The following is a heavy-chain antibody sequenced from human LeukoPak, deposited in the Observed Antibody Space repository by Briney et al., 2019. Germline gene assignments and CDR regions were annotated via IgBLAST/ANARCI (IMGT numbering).Heavy chain of an antibody. V-gene: IGHV3-7*01. CDR3: ATLGMDFDY. D-gene: IGHD3-3*01. CDR1: GFTFSSYW. CDR2: IKQDGSEK. Sequence: PGGSLRLSCAASGFTFSSYWMSWVRQAPGKGLEWVANIKQDGSEKYYVDSVKGRFTISRDNAQNSLFLQMNSLRAEDTAVYYCATLGMDFDYWGQGTLVTVSS. J-gene: IGHJ4*02.